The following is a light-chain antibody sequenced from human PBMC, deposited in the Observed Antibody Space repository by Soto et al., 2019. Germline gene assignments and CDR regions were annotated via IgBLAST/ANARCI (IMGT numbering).Light chain of an antibody. CDR1: SSDVGGYNY. J-gene: IGLJ2*01. CDR2: DVS. CDR3: SSYTSSSTLCVV. V-gene: IGLV2-14*01. Sequence: QPVLTQPASVSGSPGQSITISCTGTSSDVGGYNYVSWYQQNPGKAPKLMIYDVSNRHSGVSNRFSGSKSGNTASLTISGLQAEDEADYYCSSYTSSSTLCVVFGGGTKLTVL.